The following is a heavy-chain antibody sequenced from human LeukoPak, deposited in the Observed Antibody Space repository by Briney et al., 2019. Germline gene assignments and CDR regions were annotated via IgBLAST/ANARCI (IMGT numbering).Heavy chain of an antibody. CDR3: ARDSRIQLWSSRTQNYYYYYGMDV. CDR2: ISSSSSYT. Sequence: GGSLRLSCAASGFTFSDYYMSWIRQAPGKGLEGVSYISSSSSYTNYADSVKGRFTISRDNAKNSLYLQMNSLRAEDTAVYYCARDSRIQLWSSRTQNYYYYYGMDVWGQGTTVTVSS. J-gene: IGHJ6*02. D-gene: IGHD5-18*01. V-gene: IGHV3-11*06. CDR1: GFTFSDYY.